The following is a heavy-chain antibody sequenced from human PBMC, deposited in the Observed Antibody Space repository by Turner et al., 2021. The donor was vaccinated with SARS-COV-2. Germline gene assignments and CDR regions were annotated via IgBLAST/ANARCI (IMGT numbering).Heavy chain of an antibody. D-gene: IGHD6-19*01. Sequence: QVQLVQSGAEVKKPGSSVKVSCKASGGTFSSYDISWVRQAPGQGLEWMGGFDPEDGETIYAQKFQGRVTMTEDTSTDTAYMELSSLRSEDTAVYYCATGVAVAGTPSKYYYYYGMDVWGQGTTVTVSS. CDR1: GGTFSSYD. J-gene: IGHJ6*02. CDR2: FDPEDGET. V-gene: IGHV1-24*01. CDR3: ATGVAVAGTPSKYYYYYGMDV.